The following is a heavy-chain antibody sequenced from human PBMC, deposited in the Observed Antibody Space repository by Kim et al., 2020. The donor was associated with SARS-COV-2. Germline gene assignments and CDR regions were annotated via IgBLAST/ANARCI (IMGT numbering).Heavy chain of an antibody. CDR3: SKPGYSSSWYRNFDQ. D-gene: IGHD6-13*01. J-gene: IGHJ4*02. CDR2: ISDSGGST. CDR1: GFTFSSYG. V-gene: IGHV3-23*01. Sequence: GGSLRLSCAASGFTFSSYGMTWVRQAPGEGLEWVSGISDSGGSTYYADSVKGRFIISRDNSKNTLYLQMNSLRVEDSAVYYCSKPGYSSSWYRNFDQWGQGTLVTVSS.